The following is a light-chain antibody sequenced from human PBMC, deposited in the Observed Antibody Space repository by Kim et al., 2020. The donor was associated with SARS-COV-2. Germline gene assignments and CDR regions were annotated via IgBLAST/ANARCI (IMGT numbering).Light chain of an antibody. CDR2: GKN. CDR1: SLRSYY. Sequence: SSELTQDPAVSVALGQTVRITCQGDSLRSYYASWYQQKPGQAPVLVIYGKNNRPSGIPDRFSGSSSGNTASLTITGAPAEDEADCYCNSRDSSGNHLVFG. CDR3: NSRDSSGNHLV. J-gene: IGLJ3*02. V-gene: IGLV3-19*01.